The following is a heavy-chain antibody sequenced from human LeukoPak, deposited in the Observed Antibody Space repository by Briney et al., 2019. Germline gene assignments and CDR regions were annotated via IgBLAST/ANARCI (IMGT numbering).Heavy chain of an antibody. CDR1: GGSFSGYY. Sequence: SETLSLTCAVYGGSFSGYYWSWIRQPPGKGLEWIGEINHSGSTNYNPSLKSRVTISVDTSKNQFSLKMSSVTAADTAVYYCASQPIIAAAASQYFQHWGQGNLVTVSS. CDR2: INHSGST. D-gene: IGHD6-13*01. J-gene: IGHJ1*01. V-gene: IGHV4-34*01. CDR3: ASQPIIAAAASQYFQH.